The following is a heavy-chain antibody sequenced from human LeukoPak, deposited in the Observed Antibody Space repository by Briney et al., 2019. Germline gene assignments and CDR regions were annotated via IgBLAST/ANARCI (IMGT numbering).Heavy chain of an antibody. V-gene: IGHV1-2*06. Sequence: ASVKVSCKTYGYTFTDYYMHWVRQAPGQGLEWMGRTRLRSGGTNYAQKFQGRVTVTRDTSIGTVYMELTRLRSDDTAVYYCRLVTMGDYWGQGTLVTVSS. D-gene: IGHD4-23*01. J-gene: IGHJ4*02. CDR1: GYTFTDYY. CDR2: TRLRSGGT. CDR3: RLVTMGDY.